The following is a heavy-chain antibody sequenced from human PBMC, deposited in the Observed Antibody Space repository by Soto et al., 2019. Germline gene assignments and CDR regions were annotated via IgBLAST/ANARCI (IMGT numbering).Heavy chain of an antibody. CDR1: GFTFSSYA. D-gene: IGHD1-26*01. J-gene: IGHJ4*02. Sequence: GGFLRLSCAASGFTFSSYAMSWVRQAPGKGLEWVSAISGSGGSTYYADSVKGRFTISRDNSKNTLYLQMNSLRAEDTAVYYCAKVARIVGAYKPLDYWGQGTLVTVSS. V-gene: IGHV3-23*01. CDR3: AKVARIVGAYKPLDY. CDR2: ISGSGGST.